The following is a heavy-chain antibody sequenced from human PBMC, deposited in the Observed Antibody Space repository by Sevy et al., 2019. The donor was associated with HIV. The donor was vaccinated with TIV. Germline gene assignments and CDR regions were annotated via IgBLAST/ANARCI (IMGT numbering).Heavy chain of an antibody. CDR2: INPDGSKI. CDR1: AINIRDYW. J-gene: IGHJ4*02. V-gene: IGHV3-7*02. Sequence: GGSLRLSCEASAINIRDYWMNWVRQAPGKGLEWVANINPDGSKINYADSVKGRFTIDRDYAKNSVLLQMASLRAEDTAVYYCVRAIQLAASYWGQGILVTVSS. D-gene: IGHD2-15*01. CDR3: VRAIQLAASY.